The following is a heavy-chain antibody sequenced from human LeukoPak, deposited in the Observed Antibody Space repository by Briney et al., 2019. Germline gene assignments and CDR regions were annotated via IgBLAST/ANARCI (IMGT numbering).Heavy chain of an antibody. CDR2: ISAYNGNT. V-gene: IGHV1-18*01. D-gene: IGHD2-21*02. Sequence: ASVKVSCKASGYTFTSYGISWVRRAPGQGLEWMGWISAYNGNTNYAQKLQGRVTMTTDTSTSTAYMELRSLRSDDTAVYYCAKAYCGGDCYSNWFDPWGQGTLVTVSS. CDR3: AKAYCGGDCYSNWFDP. J-gene: IGHJ5*02. CDR1: GYTFTSYG.